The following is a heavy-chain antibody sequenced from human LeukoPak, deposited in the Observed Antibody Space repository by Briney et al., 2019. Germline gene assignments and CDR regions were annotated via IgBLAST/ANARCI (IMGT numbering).Heavy chain of an antibody. Sequence: GGSLRLSCAASGFTFSSYAIHWVRQAPGKGLEFVSAINRYGDSTYYANSVKGRFTISRDDSKNTVYLQMGSLRAGDMAVYYCARARRDCSGGSCYSYYFDFWGQGTLVTVSS. CDR1: GFTFSSYA. CDR2: INRYGDST. CDR3: ARARRDCSGGSCYSYYFDF. V-gene: IGHV3-64*01. J-gene: IGHJ4*02. D-gene: IGHD2-15*01.